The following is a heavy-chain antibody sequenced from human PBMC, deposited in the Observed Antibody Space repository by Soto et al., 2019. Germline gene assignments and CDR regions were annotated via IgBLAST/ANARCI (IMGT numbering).Heavy chain of an antibody. J-gene: IGHJ6*02. D-gene: IGHD3-10*01. CDR3: ARGRTYYYGSGRRGMDV. CDR2: INHSGST. Sequence: SETLSLTCAVYGGSFSCYYWSWIRQPPGKGLEWIGEINHSGSTNYNPSLKSRVTISVDTSKNQFSLKLSSVTAADTAVYYCARGRTYYYGSGRRGMDVWGQGTTVTVSS. V-gene: IGHV4-34*01. CDR1: GGSFSCYY.